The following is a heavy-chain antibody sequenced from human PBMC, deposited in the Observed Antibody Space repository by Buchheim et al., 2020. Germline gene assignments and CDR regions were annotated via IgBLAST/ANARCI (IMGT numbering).Heavy chain of an antibody. Sequence: QVQLVQSGAEVKKPGASVKVSCKASGYTFTGYYMHWVRQAPGQGLEWMGRINPNSGGPNYAHKFQGRVTMTRDTSISTAYMELSRLRSDDTAVYYCAGGLLDYYDSSGYYLLGYWGQGTL. CDR1: GYTFTGYY. CDR3: AGGLLDYYDSSGYYLLGY. J-gene: IGHJ4*02. D-gene: IGHD3-22*01. CDR2: INPNSGGP. V-gene: IGHV1-2*06.